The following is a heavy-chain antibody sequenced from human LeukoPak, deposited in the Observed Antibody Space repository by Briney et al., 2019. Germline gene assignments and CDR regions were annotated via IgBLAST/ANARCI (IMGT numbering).Heavy chain of an antibody. V-gene: IGHV3-11*01. CDR2: ISSSGSTI. J-gene: IGHJ3*02. CDR3: ACWIQLWFTDAFDI. D-gene: IGHD5-18*01. CDR1: GFTFSDYY. Sequence: GGSLRLSCAASGFTFSDYYMSWIRQAPGKGLEWVSYISSSGSTIYYADSVKGRFTISRDNAKNSLYLQMNSLRAEDTAVYYCACWIQLWFTDAFDIWGQGTMVTVSS.